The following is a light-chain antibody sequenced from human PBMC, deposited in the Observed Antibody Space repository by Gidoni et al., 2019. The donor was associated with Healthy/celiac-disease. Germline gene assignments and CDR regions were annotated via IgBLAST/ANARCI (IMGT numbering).Light chain of an antibody. J-gene: IGKJ2*01. CDR2: GAS. CDR3: QQYNNWPRT. CDR1: QSVSSN. Sequence: EIVMPQSPATLSVSPGERATLSCRASQSVSSNLAWYQQKPGQAPRLLIYGASTRATGIPARFSGSGSGTEFTLTISSLKAEDFAVYYCQQYNNWPRTFGQXTKLEIK. V-gene: IGKV3-15*01.